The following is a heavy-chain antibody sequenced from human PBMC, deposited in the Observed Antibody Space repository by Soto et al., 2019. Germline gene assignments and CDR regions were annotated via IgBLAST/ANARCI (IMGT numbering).Heavy chain of an antibody. D-gene: IGHD3-3*01. CDR1: GGSFSGYY. Sequence: SETLSLTCAVYGGSFSGYYWSWIRQPPGKGLEWIGEINHSGSTNYNPSLKSRVTISVDTSKDQFSLKLSSVTAADTAVYYCGRDRFYDFWSGYKTYYYYYMDVWGKGTTVTVSS. V-gene: IGHV4-34*01. CDR2: INHSGST. CDR3: GRDRFYDFWSGYKTYYYYYMDV. J-gene: IGHJ6*03.